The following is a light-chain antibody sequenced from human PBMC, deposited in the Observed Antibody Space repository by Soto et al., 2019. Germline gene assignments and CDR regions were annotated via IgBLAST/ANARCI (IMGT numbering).Light chain of an antibody. CDR2: DAS. CDR1: QSVKYSSSNKNY. J-gene: IGKJ1*01. CDR3: QQHYIHWT. V-gene: IGKV4-1*01. Sequence: DIVMTQSPDSLAVSLGERATINCKSSQSVKYSSSNKNYLAWYQQKPGKAPQLLIYDASTLESGVPSRFSGSGSGTEFTLSISSLQPDDFATYYCQQHYIHWTFGQGTKVDIK.